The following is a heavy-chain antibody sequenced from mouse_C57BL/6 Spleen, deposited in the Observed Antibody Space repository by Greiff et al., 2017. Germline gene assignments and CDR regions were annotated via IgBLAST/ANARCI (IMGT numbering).Heavy chain of an antibody. CDR2: INYDGSST. CDR3: ASADYCGFDY. CDR1: GFTFSDYY. D-gene: IGHD1-1*01. V-gene: IGHV5-16*01. Sequence: EVQLVESEGGLVQPGSSMKLSCTASGFTFSDYYMAWVRQVQEKGLEWVANINYDGSSTYYLDSLKSRFIISRDNAKNILYLQMSSLKSEDTATYYCASADYCGFDYWGQGTTLTVSS. J-gene: IGHJ2*01.